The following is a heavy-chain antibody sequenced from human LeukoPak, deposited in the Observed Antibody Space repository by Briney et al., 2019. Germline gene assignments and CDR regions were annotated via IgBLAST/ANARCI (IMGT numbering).Heavy chain of an antibody. CDR2: IKSEPDGGTT. J-gene: IGHJ4*02. Sequence: GGSLRLSCAASGFSFNYAWMNWVRQAPGKGLEWVGRIKSEPDGGTTTYAAPVRGRFTISRDDSKNMLYLQMSSLKIEDTAAYYCTTASYAYYDTSGYSSGGFWGQGTLVTVSS. D-gene: IGHD3-22*01. CDR1: GFSFNYAW. V-gene: IGHV3-15*01. CDR3: TTASYAYYDTSGYSSGGF.